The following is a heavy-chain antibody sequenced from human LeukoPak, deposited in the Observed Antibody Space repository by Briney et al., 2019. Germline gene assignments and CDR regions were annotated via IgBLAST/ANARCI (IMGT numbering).Heavy chain of an antibody. CDR2: MYSGGST. CDR3: ARDTTMVD. J-gene: IGHJ4*02. CDR1: GFTVSSSY. D-gene: IGHD3-10*01. Sequence: PGGSLRLSCAASGFTVSSSYMSWVRRAPGKGLEWVSTMYSGGSTYYGDSVKGRFTISRDSSKSTLYLQMNTLRVEDSAVYFCARDTTMVDWGQGTLVTVSS. V-gene: IGHV3-53*01.